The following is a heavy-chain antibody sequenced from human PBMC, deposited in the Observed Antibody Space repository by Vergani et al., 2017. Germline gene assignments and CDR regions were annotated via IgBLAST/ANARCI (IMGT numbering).Heavy chain of an antibody. CDR1: GGSMSDFY. J-gene: IGHJ5*02. CDR2: IYPNGNG. V-gene: IGHV4-4*07. Sequence: QVHLQESGPGVVKPSDTLSLTCTVSGGSMSDFYWTWIRQPAGRGLEWIGRIYPNGNGNYNESLRSRLTMSIDTSRSQFSLSLSSVTAADTAVYYCARGNCGVNCPNYNWLAPWCRGIMVTVSS. CDR3: ARGNCGVNCPNYNWLAP. D-gene: IGHD2-21*01.